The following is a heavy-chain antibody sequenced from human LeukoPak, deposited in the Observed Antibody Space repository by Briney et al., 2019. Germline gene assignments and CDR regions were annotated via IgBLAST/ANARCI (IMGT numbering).Heavy chain of an antibody. CDR1: GFTFSSNW. V-gene: IGHV3-74*01. J-gene: IGHJ4*02. CDR2: VNNDGRTT. CDR3: ARGWDSSGYYYSFDY. D-gene: IGHD3-22*01. Sequence: GGSLRLSCAASGFTFSSNWMHWVRRAPGKGLVWVSFVNNDGRTTAYADSVKGRFTISRDNAKNTLYLQMNSLRAEDTAVYYCARGWDSSGYYYSFDYWGQGTLVTVSS.